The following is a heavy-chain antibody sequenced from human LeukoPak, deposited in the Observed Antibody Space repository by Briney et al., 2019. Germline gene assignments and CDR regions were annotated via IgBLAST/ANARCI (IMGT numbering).Heavy chain of an antibody. D-gene: IGHD4-11*01. CDR3: ARGLVHSPRDAFDI. CDR2: IKQDGSEK. J-gene: IGHJ3*02. V-gene: IGHV3-7*01. Sequence: QPGGSLRLSCAASGFTFSSYWMSWVRQAPGKGLEWVANIKQDGSEKYYVDSVKGRFTISRDKAKNSLYLQMNSLRAEDTAVYYCARGLVHSPRDAFDIWGQGTMVTVSS. CDR1: GFTFSSYW.